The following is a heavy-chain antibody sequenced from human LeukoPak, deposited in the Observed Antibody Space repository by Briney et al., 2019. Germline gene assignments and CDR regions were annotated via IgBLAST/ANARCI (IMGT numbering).Heavy chain of an antibody. V-gene: IGHV3-21*01. CDR1: GFTFSSYS. J-gene: IGHJ4*02. CDR2: ISSSSSYI. CDR3: ARGLYFDSSGYYGY. D-gene: IGHD3-22*01. Sequence: PGGSLRLSCAASGFTFSSYSMNWVRQAPGKGLEWVSSISSSSSYIYYADSVKSRFTISRDNAKNSLYLQMNSLRAEDTAVYYCARGLYFDSSGYYGYWGQGTLVTVSS.